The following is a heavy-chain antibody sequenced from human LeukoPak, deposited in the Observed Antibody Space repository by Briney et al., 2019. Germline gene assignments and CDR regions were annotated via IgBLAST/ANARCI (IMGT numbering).Heavy chain of an antibody. CDR3: AILAPNCSSTSCYLSYYYYMDV. Sequence: PSETLSLTCTVSGGSISSHYWSWIRQPPGKGLEWIGYIYYSGSTNYNPSLKSRVTISVDTSKNQFSLKLSSVTAADTAVYYCAILAPNCSSTSCYLSYYYYMDVWGKGTTVTVSS. CDR2: IYYSGST. J-gene: IGHJ6*03. V-gene: IGHV4-59*08. D-gene: IGHD2-2*01. CDR1: GGSISSHY.